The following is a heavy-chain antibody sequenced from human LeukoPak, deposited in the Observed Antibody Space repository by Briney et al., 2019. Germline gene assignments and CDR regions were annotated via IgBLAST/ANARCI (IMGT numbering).Heavy chain of an antibody. D-gene: IGHD1-26*01. Sequence: PGGSLRLSCAASGFTFSSYWMHWVRQAPGKGLVWVSRINTDGSSTTYADSVKGRFTISRDNAENTLYLQMNSLRAEDTAVYYCARHDWELKGSDYWGQGTLVTVSS. CDR2: INTDGSST. J-gene: IGHJ4*02. CDR3: ARHDWELKGSDY. V-gene: IGHV3-74*01. CDR1: GFTFSSYW.